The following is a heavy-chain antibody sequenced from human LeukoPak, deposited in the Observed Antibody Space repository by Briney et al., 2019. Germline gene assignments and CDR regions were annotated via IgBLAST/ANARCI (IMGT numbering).Heavy chain of an antibody. CDR3: ARERLAHCSITSCLRSVYYSMDA. D-gene: IGHD2-2*01. CDR2: ISSSSSSYI. Sequence: GGSLRLSCAASGFTFSSYSMNWVRQAPGKGLEWVSSISSSSSSYIYYAYSVKCRFTISRDNAKNSLYLQMNSLTAEDKAVYHSARERLAHCSITSCLRSVYYSMDAWGKGTPVTISS. J-gene: IGHJ6*03. V-gene: IGHV3-21*01. CDR1: GFTFSSYS.